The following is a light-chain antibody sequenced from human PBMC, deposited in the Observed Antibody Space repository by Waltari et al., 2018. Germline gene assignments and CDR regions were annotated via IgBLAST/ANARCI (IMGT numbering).Light chain of an antibody. CDR3: AAWDDSLHAWV. CDR1: RSNIGSET. Sequence: QSVLTQPPSGSGTPGQRVTISCSGGRSNIGSETVNWYQQLPGTPPKVLIYNDNQRPSGVPDRFSGSKSGTSASLAISGLQSEDEADYYCAAWDDSLHAWVFGGGTKLTVL. J-gene: IGLJ3*02. V-gene: IGLV1-44*01. CDR2: NDN.